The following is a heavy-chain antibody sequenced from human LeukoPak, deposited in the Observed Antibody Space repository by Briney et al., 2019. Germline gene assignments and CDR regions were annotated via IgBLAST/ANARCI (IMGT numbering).Heavy chain of an antibody. D-gene: IGHD5-24*01. V-gene: IGHV1-46*01. Sequence: ASVKVSCKASGYTFTSYYMHWVRQAPGQGLEWMGIINPSGGSTSYAQKFQGRVTMTRDMSTSTVYMELSSLRSEDTAVYYCARVGTPYKERGGFDYWGQGTLVTVSS. CDR2: INPSGGST. CDR1: GYTFTSYY. J-gene: IGHJ4*02. CDR3: ARVGTPYKERGGFDY.